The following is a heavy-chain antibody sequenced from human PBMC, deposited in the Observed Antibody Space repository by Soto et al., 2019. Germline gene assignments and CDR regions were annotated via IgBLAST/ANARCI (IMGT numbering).Heavy chain of an antibody. Sequence: PSETLSLTCTVSGGSISSSSYYWGWIRQPPGKGLEWIGSIYYSGSTYYNPSLKSRVTISVDTSKNQFSRKLSSVTAADTAVYYCARTRQWARHWFDPWGQGTLVTVSS. V-gene: IGHV4-39*01. CDR1: GGSISSSSYY. J-gene: IGHJ5*02. CDR2: IYYSGST. D-gene: IGHD1-26*01. CDR3: ARTRQWARHWFDP.